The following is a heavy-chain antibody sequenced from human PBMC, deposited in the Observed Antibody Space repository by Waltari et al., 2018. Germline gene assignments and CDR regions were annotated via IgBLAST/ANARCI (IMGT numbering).Heavy chain of an antibody. CDR2: ITPASTAL. CDR3: ARDMRGAYLFPAPFDF. J-gene: IGHJ4*02. CDR1: GATFTRYG. V-gene: IGHV1-69*01. D-gene: IGHD3-16*01. Sequence: QVQLVQSGAEVKKPGSSLKVSCTASGATFTRYGLNWVRQAPGQGLEWMGGITPASTALIYAQSFQGRVTITADESTTTAYIEVSSLRSEDTAMYYCARDMRGAYLFPAPFDFWGQGTLVIVSS.